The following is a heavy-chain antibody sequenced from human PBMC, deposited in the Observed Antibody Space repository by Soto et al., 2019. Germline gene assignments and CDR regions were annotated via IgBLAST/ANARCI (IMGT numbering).Heavy chain of an antibody. V-gene: IGHV1-58*02. D-gene: IGHD3-3*01. CDR3: AAYDFWSGYSLDAFAI. J-gene: IGHJ3*02. CDR1: GFTFTSSA. CDR2: IVVGSGNT. Sequence: ASVKVSCKASGFTFTSSAMQWVRQARGQRLEWIGWIVVGSGNTNYAQKFQERVTITRDMSTSTAYMELSSLRSEDTAVYYCAAYDFWSGYSLDAFAIWGQGTMVTVSS.